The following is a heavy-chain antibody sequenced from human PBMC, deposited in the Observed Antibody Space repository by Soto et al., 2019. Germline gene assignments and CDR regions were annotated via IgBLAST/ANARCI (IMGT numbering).Heavy chain of an antibody. Sequence: SETLSLTCTVSGGSISSYYWSWIRQPPGKGLEWIGYIYYSGSTNYNPSLKSRVTISVDTSKNQFSLKLSSVTAADTAVYYCARLLGAYGSGSYRPYYYYMDVCGQGTTVTVSS. J-gene: IGHJ6*03. V-gene: IGHV4-59*08. CDR1: GGSISSYY. CDR3: ARLLGAYGSGSYRPYYYYMDV. D-gene: IGHD3-10*01. CDR2: IYYSGST.